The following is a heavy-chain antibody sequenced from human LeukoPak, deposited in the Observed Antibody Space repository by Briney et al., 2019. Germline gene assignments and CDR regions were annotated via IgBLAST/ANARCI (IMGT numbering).Heavy chain of an antibody. V-gene: IGHV1-18*01. CDR2: ISAYNGNT. CDR3: ARAYYDSSGYCDFDY. D-gene: IGHD3-22*01. J-gene: IGHJ4*02. CDR1: GYTFTSYG. Sequence: ASVKVSCKASGYTFTSYGISWVRQAPGQGLEWMGWISAYNGNTNYAQKLQGRVTMTADTSTSTAYMELRSLRSDDTAAYYCARAYYDSSGYCDFDYWGQGTLVTVSS.